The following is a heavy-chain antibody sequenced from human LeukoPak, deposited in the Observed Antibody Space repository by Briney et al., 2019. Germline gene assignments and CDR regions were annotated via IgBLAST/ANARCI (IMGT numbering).Heavy chain of an antibody. D-gene: IGHD3-22*01. V-gene: IGHV1-8*01. CDR2: MNPTSGKA. J-gene: IGHJ6*02. CDR1: GYTFTNYD. Sequence: ASVKVSCKASGYTFTNYDVNWVRQGTGQGLEWMGWMNPTSGKAGFAQRFQGRVSMTRNISISTAYMELSSLRSEDTAVYYCARDFFDGHGYTFYYYGMDVWGQGTTVTVSS. CDR3: ARDFFDGHGYTFYYYGMDV.